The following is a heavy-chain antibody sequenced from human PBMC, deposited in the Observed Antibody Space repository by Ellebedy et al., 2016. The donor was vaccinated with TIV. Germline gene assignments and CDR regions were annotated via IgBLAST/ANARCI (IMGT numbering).Heavy chain of an antibody. D-gene: IGHD1-1*01. CDR2: IVGSGA. Sequence: GESLKISCAASGFTFSPYAMAWVRQAPGKGLEWVSGIVGSGAQKYADSVKGRFTISRDNSKRTVDLQMNSLRAEDTAVYNCAKGGWNSPFDPWGQGTLVTVSS. CDR1: GFTFSPYA. CDR3: AKGGWNSPFDP. V-gene: IGHV3-23*01. J-gene: IGHJ5*02.